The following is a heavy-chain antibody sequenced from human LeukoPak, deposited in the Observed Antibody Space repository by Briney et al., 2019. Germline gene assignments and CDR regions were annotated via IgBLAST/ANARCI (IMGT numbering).Heavy chain of an antibody. Sequence: ASVTVSCKASGGTFSSYTITWVRQAPGQGLEWMGWINPNSGGTNYAQKFQGRVTMTRDTSISTAYMELSRLRSDDTAVYYCATTFLHSYGSHWGQGTLVTVSS. CDR2: INPNSGGT. CDR1: GGTFSSYT. J-gene: IGHJ4*02. D-gene: IGHD5-18*01. CDR3: ATTFLHSYGSH. V-gene: IGHV1-2*02.